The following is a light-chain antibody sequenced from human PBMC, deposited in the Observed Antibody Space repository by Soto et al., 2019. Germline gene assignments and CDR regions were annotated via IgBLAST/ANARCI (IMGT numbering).Light chain of an antibody. CDR1: RDISNS. CDR3: QQTSAFPRT. J-gene: IGKJ1*01. Sequence: DIQMTQSPSSVSASLGARLTIPCRASRDISNSLAWYQQTPGKAPKLLLRGASSLHRGVSSRFSGGGAGTEFTLTISSLQPEDFATYYCQQTSAFPRTFGQGTKVDIK. CDR2: GAS. V-gene: IGKV1-12*01.